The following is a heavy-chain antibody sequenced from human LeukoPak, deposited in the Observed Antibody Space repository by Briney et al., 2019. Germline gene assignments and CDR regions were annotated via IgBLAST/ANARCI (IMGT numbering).Heavy chain of an antibody. D-gene: IGHD3-10*01. V-gene: IGHV4-61*08. J-gene: IGHJ4*02. CDR1: GGSISSGGYY. Sequence: SETLSLTCNVSGGSISSGGYYWSWIRQHPGKGLEWIGYIYYSGSTNYNPSLKSRVTISVDTSKNQFSLKLSSVTAADTAVYYCARGEGSYYGSGSYYKHFDYWGQGTLVTVSS. CDR3: ARGEGSYYGSGSYYKHFDY. CDR2: IYYSGST.